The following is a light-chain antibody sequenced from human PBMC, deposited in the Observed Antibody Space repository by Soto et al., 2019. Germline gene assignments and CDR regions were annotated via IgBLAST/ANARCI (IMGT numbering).Light chain of an antibody. CDR3: NSYTSNNTQV. CDR1: SSDVGAYNF. J-gene: IGLJ1*01. V-gene: IGLV2-14*01. Sequence: QSALTQPASVSGSPGQSITISCTGTSSDVGAYNFVSWYQFHPGRAPKLIIYEVTIRPSGVSNRFSGSKSGNTASLTISGLQAEDEADYYCNSYTSNNTQVFGTGTKVTVL. CDR2: EVT.